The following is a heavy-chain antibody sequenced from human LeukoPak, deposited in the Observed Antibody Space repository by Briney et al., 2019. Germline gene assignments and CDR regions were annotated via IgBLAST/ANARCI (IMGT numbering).Heavy chain of an antibody. D-gene: IGHD6-13*01. V-gene: IGHV3-30*03. CDR2: ISYDGSNK. J-gene: IGHJ4*02. CDR1: GFTFSSYS. CDR3: ARNRDSSSWYGYFDY. Sequence: PGGSLRLSCAASGFTFSSYSMNWVRQAPGKGLEWVALISYDGSNKYNADSVKDRIIISRDNSKGTLYLQINSLRAEDTAVYYCARNRDSSSWYGYFDYWGQGTLVTVSS.